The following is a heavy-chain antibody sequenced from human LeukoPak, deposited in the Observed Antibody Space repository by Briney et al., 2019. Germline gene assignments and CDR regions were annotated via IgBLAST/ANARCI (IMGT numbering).Heavy chain of an antibody. D-gene: IGHD4-17*01. CDR1: GYTFTSYG. CDR2: ISAYNGST. Sequence: VASVKVSCKASGYTFTSYGISWVRQAPGQGLEWMGWISAYNGSTNYAQKLQGRVTMTTDTSTSTAYMELRSLRSDDTAVYYCASAIDYDFALDYWGQGTLVTVSS. V-gene: IGHV1-18*01. J-gene: IGHJ4*02. CDR3: ASAIDYDFALDY.